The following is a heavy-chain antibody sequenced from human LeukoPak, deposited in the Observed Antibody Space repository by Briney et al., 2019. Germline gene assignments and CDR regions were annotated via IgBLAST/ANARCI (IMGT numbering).Heavy chain of an antibody. CDR3: ARDLVVVVPAAMSTEKYYYYGMDV. CDR1: GFTFSSYA. CDR2: ISGSGGST. D-gene: IGHD2-2*01. J-gene: IGHJ6*02. V-gene: IGHV3-23*01. Sequence: PGGSLRLSCAASGFTFSSYAMSWVRQAPGRGLEWLSSISGSGGSTYYADSVKGRFTISRDNSKNTLYLQMNSLRDEDTAVYYCARDLVVVVPAAMSTEKYYYYGMDVWGQGTTVTVSS.